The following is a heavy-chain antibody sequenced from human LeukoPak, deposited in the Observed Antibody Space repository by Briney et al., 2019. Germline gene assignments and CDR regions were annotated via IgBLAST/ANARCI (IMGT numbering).Heavy chain of an antibody. D-gene: IGHD6-19*01. CDR1: GFTFSSYA. Sequence: GGSLRLSCAASGFTFSSYAMHWVRQAPGKGLEWVAVISYDGSNKYYADSVKGRFTISRDNSKNTLYLQMNSLRAEDTAVYYCAKNLAVAGITFDYWGQGTLVTVSS. CDR2: ISYDGSNK. J-gene: IGHJ4*02. V-gene: IGHV3-30-3*02. CDR3: AKNLAVAGITFDY.